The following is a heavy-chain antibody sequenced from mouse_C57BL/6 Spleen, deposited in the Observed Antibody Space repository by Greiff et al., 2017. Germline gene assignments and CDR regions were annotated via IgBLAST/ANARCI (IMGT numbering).Heavy chain of an antibody. CDR3: ARGPSIYYDYTWFAY. J-gene: IGHJ3*01. CDR2: ISYSGST. Sequence: EVKLMESGPGMVKPSQSLSLTCTVTGYSITSGYDWHWIRHFPGNKLEWMGYISYSGSTNYNPSLKSRISITHDTSKNHFFLKLNSVTTEDTATYYCARGPSIYYDYTWFAYWGQGTLVTVSA. CDR1: GYSITSGYD. V-gene: IGHV3-1*01. D-gene: IGHD2-4*01.